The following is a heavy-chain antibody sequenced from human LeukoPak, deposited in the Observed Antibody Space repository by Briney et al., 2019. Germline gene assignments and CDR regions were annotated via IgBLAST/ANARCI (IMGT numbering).Heavy chain of an antibody. D-gene: IGHD4-17*01. Sequence: PSQTLSLTCTVSGGSISSGNYFWSWIRQPAGKGLEWIGRIYTSGSTNYNPSLKSRVTISVDTSKNQFSLKLSSVTAADTAVYYCASQDYGDYRSDYWGQGTLVTVSS. CDR3: ASQDYGDYRSDY. CDR1: GGSISSGNYF. J-gene: IGHJ4*02. V-gene: IGHV4-61*02. CDR2: IYTSGST.